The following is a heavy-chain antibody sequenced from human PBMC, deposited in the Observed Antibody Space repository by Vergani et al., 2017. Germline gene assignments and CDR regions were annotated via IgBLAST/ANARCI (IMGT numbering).Heavy chain of an antibody. CDR1: GFTFSTYD. D-gene: IGHD3-10*01. J-gene: IGHJ1*01. V-gene: IGHV3-33*08. CDR3: TTAWGLYYLHGEYFQY. Sequence: QVQLVESGGGVVQPGRSLRLSCAASGFTFSTYDMHWVRQAPGKGLEWVATISSGGGDIFYADSVKGRFTISRDNSKNTLFLQMNSLKDEDTAVYYCTTAWGLYYLHGEYFQYWGRGTLVSVSS. CDR2: ISSGGGDI.